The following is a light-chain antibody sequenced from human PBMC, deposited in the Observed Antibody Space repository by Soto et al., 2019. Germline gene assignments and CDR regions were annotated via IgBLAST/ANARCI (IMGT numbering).Light chain of an antibody. CDR1: QSVNIL. CDR2: RAS. Sequence: EVVLTQSPATLSVSPGEGATLSCRASQSVNILLAWYQQKPGQAPRLLFYRASTRATGVPARFSGSGSETEFTLTISTLQSEDFAVYYCQQYNNWPITFGQGTRLEIK. V-gene: IGKV3-15*01. CDR3: QQYNNWPIT. J-gene: IGKJ5*01.